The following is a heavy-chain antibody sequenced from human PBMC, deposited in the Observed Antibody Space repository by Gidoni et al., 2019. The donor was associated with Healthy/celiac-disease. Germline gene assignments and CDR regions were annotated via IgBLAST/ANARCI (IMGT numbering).Heavy chain of an antibody. Sequence: QVQLQESVPGLVKPSETLSLTCTVSGRSISSYYWGWIRQPAGKGLVWIGRIYTSGSTNYNPSLKSRVTMSVDTSKNQFSLKLSSVTAADTAVYYCARENYRGGFDYWGQGTLVTVSS. CDR2: IYTSGST. CDR3: ARENYRGGFDY. J-gene: IGHJ4*02. CDR1: GRSISSYY. D-gene: IGHD5-12*01. V-gene: IGHV4-4*07.